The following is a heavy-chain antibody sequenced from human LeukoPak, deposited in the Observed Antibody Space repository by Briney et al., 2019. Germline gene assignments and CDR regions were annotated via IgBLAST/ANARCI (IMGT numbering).Heavy chain of an antibody. V-gene: IGHV3-23*01. Sequence: GGSLRLSCAASGFNFNIFAMTWVRQVPGRGLQWVSSIGSNGGSTYYADSVKGRFTISRDNSKNTLYLQMNSLRPEDTAVYYCARDFLMASDYWGQGTLVTVSS. CDR3: ARDFLMASDY. CDR1: GFNFNIFA. CDR2: IGSNGGST. D-gene: IGHD3-10*01. J-gene: IGHJ4*02.